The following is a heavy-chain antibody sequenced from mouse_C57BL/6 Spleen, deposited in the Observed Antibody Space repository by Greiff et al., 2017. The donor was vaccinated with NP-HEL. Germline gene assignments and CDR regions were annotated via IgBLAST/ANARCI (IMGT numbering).Heavy chain of an antibody. CDR3: ARSGITTAPWFAY. D-gene: IGHD1-2*01. CDR2: IYPGDGDT. CDR1: GYAFSSSW. Sequence: QVQLKESGPELVKPGASVKISCKASGYAFSSSWMNWVKQRPGKGLEWIGRIYPGDGDTNYNGKFKGKATLTADKSSSTAYMQLSSLTSEDSAVYFCARSGITTAPWFAYWGQGTLVTVSA. J-gene: IGHJ3*01. V-gene: IGHV1-82*01.